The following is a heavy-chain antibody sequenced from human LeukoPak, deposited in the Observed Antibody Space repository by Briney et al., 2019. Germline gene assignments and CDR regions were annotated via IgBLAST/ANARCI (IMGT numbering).Heavy chain of an antibody. CDR2: IRYGGSNK. D-gene: IGHD2-15*01. Sequence: AGGSLRLSCAASGFTFSRYGMHWVRQAPGKGLEWVAFIRYGGSNKYYADSVKGRFTISRDNSKNTLYLQMNSLRAEDTAVYYCARPARLYCSGGSCYAGYYGMDVWGQGTTVTVSS. CDR3: ARPARLYCSGGSCYAGYYGMDV. V-gene: IGHV3-30*02. J-gene: IGHJ6*02. CDR1: GFTFSRYG.